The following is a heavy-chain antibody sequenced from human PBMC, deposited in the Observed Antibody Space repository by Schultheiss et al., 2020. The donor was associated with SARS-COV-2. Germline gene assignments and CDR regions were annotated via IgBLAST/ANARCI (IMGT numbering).Heavy chain of an antibody. CDR2: IVVGSGNT. J-gene: IGHJ4*02. CDR3: ARRRGGTTVTTLGY. Sequence: SVKVSCKASGFTFTSSAVQWVRQARGQRLEWIGWIVVGSGNTNYAQKFQERVTITRDMSTSTAYMELRSLRSDDTAVYYCARRRGGTTVTTLGYWGQGTLVTVSS. D-gene: IGHD4-17*01. V-gene: IGHV1-58*01. CDR1: GFTFTSSA.